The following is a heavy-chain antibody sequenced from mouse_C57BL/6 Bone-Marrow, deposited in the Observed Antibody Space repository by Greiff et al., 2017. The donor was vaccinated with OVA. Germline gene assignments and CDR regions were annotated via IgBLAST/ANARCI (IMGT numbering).Heavy chain of an antibody. J-gene: IGHJ4*01. Sequence: EVQLVESGGGLVQPKESLKLSCAASGFSFNTYAMNWVRQAPGKGLEWVARIRSKSNSYASYYADSVKDRFTISRYDSESKLYLQMNNLKTEDTAMYYRVRRDYNSNYDDMDYWGQGTSVTVSS. CDR2: IRSKSNSYAS. D-gene: IGHD2-5*01. V-gene: IGHV10-1*01. CDR3: VRRDYNSNYDDMDY. CDR1: GFSFNTYA.